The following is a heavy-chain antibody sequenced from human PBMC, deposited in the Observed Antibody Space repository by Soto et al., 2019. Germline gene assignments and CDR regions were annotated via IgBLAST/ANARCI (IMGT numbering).Heavy chain of an antibody. CDR3: AHRRKYYGSGSYLFDY. CDR1: GFSLSTSGVG. CDR2: IYWDDDK. V-gene: IGHV2-5*02. J-gene: IGHJ4*02. D-gene: IGHD3-10*01. Sequence: KESGPTLVKPTQTLTLTCTFSGFSLSTSGVGVGWIRQPPGKALEWLALIYWDDDKRYSPSLKSRLTITKDTSKNQVVLTMTNMDPVDTATYYCAHRRKYYGSGSYLFDYWGQGTLVTVSS.